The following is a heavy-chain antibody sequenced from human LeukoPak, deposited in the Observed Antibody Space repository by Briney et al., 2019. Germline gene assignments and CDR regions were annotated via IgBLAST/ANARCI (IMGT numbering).Heavy chain of an antibody. CDR1: GFTFSGAW. CDR2: IREDGTEK. Sequence: PGGSLRLSCTASGFTFSGAWMTWVRQAPGKGLEWVANIREDGTEKNYVDSVKGRFTISRDNSKNTLYLQMGSLRAEDMAVYYCARDVGSSSGNWFDPWGQGTPVTVSS. J-gene: IGHJ5*02. CDR3: ARDVGSSSGNWFDP. D-gene: IGHD6-6*01. V-gene: IGHV3-7*01.